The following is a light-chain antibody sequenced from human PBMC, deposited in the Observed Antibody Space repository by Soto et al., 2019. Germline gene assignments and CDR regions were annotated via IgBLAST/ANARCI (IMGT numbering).Light chain of an antibody. Sequence: DIQMTHSPSSLSASVGDRVSITCRASQSISNYLNWYQQKPGKAPKVLIYAASSLQSGVPSRFSGSGSGTDFTLTISSLQPEDFATYYCQQSYNTPRTFGQGTKVEIK. CDR2: AAS. J-gene: IGKJ1*01. V-gene: IGKV1-39*01. CDR3: QQSYNTPRT. CDR1: QSISNY.